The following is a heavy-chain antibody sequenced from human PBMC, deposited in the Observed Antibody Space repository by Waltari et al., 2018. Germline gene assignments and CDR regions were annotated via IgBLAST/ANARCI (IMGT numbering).Heavy chain of an antibody. CDR3: ARTRGRGLTYGPFFYDD. Sequence: EVQLLEAGGDLVQPGGSLRLSCAAAGFTFSDYWMQWVRQVSGQGLGCGSRINGYGYVIIYSDSVQGRFTISRDNDKNTVYLQMNSERVDDTDVYDCARTRGRGLTYGPFFYDDWGRGTLVTVAS. CDR2: INGYGYVI. V-gene: IGHV3-74*01. D-gene: IGHD3-10*01. J-gene: IGHJ4*02. CDR1: GFTFSDYW.